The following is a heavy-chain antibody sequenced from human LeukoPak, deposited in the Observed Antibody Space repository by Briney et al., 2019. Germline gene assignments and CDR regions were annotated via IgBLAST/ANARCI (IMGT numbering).Heavy chain of an antibody. Sequence: PGGSLRLSCVASGFTFSDYWMSWVRQAPGMGLEWVAGISGSGGSTNYADSVKGRFTISRDNRKNTLYLQMNSLRVEDTAVYFCAKRGVVIRVILVGFHKEAYYFDSWGQGALVTVSS. D-gene: IGHD3-22*01. CDR1: GFTFSDYW. CDR3: AKRGVVIRVILVGFHKEAYYFDS. V-gene: IGHV3-23*01. J-gene: IGHJ4*02. CDR2: ISGSGGST.